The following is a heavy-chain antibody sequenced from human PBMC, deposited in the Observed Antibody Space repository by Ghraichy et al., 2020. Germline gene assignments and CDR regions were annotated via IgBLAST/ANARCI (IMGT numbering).Heavy chain of an antibody. CDR2: IYSPGST. Sequence: SETLSLTCTVSGASISNYYWGWIRQPPGQGLEWIGYIYSPGSTSYSPSLMNRVPMSMDTSKNHLSLRLNSVTAVDTAVYYFTSLAKMAPVRASYYYAMDVWGQGTTVTVSS. V-gene: IGHV4-4*08. J-gene: IGHJ6*02. D-gene: IGHD5-24*01. CDR3: TSLAKMAPVRASYYYAMDV. CDR1: GASISNYY.